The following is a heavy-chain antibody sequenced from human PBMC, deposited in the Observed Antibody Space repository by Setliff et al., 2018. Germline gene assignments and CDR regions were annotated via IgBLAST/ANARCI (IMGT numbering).Heavy chain of an antibody. CDR2: IKQDESEK. CDR1: GFTFSNYW. Sequence: PGGSLRLSCAASGFTFSNYWMSWVRQAPGKGLEWVANIKQDESEKHYVGSVKGRFTISRDNARNSVYLQMNSLRAEDAAVYYCATSDWYAAFDHWGQGTLVTVSS. V-gene: IGHV3-7*01. D-gene: IGHD6-19*01. CDR3: ATSDWYAAFDH. J-gene: IGHJ4*02.